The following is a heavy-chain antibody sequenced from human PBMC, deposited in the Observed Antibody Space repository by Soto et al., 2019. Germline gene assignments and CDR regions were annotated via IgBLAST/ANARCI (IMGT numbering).Heavy chain of an antibody. CDR2: IIPIFGTA. V-gene: IGHV1-69*12. CDR3: ARRVPAAGYNSGMDG. J-gene: IGHJ6*02. CDR1: GGTFSSYA. Sequence: QVQLVQSGAEVKKPGSSVKVSCKASGGTFSSYAISWVRQAPGQGLEWMGGIIPIFGTANYAQKFQGRVTITADESTSTASMDLSSMRSEDTAVYYCARRVPAAGYNSGMDGWGQWTTVSFSS. D-gene: IGHD2-2*01.